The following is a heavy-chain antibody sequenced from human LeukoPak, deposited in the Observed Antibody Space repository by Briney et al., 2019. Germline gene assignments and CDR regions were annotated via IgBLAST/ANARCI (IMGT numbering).Heavy chain of an antibody. Sequence: ASVKVSCKASGYTFTGYYMHWVRQAPGQGLEWMGWINPNSGGTNYAQKFQGRVTMTRDTSISTAYMELSRLRSDDTAVYYCARVGVTAAGIRGAWFDPWAGEPWSPSPQ. D-gene: IGHD6-13*01. V-gene: IGHV1-2*02. CDR3: ARVGVTAAGIRGAWFDP. J-gene: IGHJ5*02. CDR2: INPNSGGT. CDR1: GYTFTGYY.